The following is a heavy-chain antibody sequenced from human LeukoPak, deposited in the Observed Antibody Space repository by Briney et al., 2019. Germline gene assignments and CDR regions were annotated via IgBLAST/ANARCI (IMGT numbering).Heavy chain of an antibody. CDR1: GYTFTSFD. CDR2: MNPHSGNT. D-gene: IGHD2-2*02. V-gene: IGHV1-8*01. Sequence: GASVKVSCKASGYTFTSFDINWVRQATGQGPEWMGWMNPHSGNTGYAERFQGRVTMTRDTSISTAYMELSSLRSDDTAVYYCARGTPYCSSASCYNYWGQGTLVTVSS. J-gene: IGHJ4*02. CDR3: ARGTPYCSSASCYNY.